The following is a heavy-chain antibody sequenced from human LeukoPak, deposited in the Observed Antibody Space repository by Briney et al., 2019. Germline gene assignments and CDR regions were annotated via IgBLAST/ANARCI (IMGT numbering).Heavy chain of an antibody. CDR1: GGSFSGYY. CDR3: ARVAGYLPTRWFDP. CDR2: INHSGST. Sequence: SETLSLTCPVDGGSFSGYYWSWIRQPPGKGLEWIGEINHSGSTNYNPSLKSRVTISVDTSKNQFSLKLNSVTAADTAVYYCARVAGYLPTRWFDPWGQGTHVTVSS. J-gene: IGHJ5*02. V-gene: IGHV4-34*01. D-gene: IGHD6-25*01.